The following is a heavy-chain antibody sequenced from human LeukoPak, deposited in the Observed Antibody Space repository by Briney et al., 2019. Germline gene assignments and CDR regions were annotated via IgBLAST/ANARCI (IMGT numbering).Heavy chain of an antibody. D-gene: IGHD3-16*01. Sequence: GASVKVSCKASGYTFAGHFIHWIRQAPGQGLEWMGGIDPRSGGTDYAQKFQGRITMSRDTSVNTVYVELSRLKYDDTAIYYCARVASCAVINAWFDPWGQGTLVSVFS. J-gene: IGHJ5*02. CDR3: ARVASCAVINAWFDP. CDR2: IDPRSGGT. V-gene: IGHV1-2*02. CDR1: GYTFAGHF.